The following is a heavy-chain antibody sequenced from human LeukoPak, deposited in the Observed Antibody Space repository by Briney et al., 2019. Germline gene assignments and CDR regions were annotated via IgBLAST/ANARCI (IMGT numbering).Heavy chain of an antibody. CDR3: VTGYSSGLFDY. D-gene: IGHD6-19*01. CDR1: GYTFTSHG. CDR2: ISAYSGNT. V-gene: IGHV1-18*01. J-gene: IGHJ4*02. Sequence: ASVKVSCKASGYTFTSHGISWVRQAPGQGLEWMGWISAYSGNTNYAQKLQGRVTMTTDTSTSTAYMELRSLRSDDTAVYYCVTGYSSGLFDYWGQGTLVTVSS.